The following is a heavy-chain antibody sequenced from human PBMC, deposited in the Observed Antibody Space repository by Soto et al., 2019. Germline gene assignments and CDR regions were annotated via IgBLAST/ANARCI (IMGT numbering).Heavy chain of an antibody. J-gene: IGHJ3*02. CDR3: ARGHDIVVVVAATRGGKGAFDI. V-gene: IGHV3-21*01. CDR1: GFTFSSYS. Sequence: EVQLVESGGGLVQPGGSLRLSCAASGFTFSSYSMNWVRQAPGKGLEWVSSISSSSSYIYYADSVKGRFTISRDNAKNSLYLQMNSLRAEDTAVYYCARGHDIVVVVAATRGGKGAFDIWGQGTMVTVSS. D-gene: IGHD2-15*01. CDR2: ISSSSSYI.